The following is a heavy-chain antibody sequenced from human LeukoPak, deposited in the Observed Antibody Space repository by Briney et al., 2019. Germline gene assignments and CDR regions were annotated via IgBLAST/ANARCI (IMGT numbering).Heavy chain of an antibody. D-gene: IGHD5-18*01. J-gene: IGHJ3*02. CDR1: GYTFSDYY. CDR2: INPNSGGT. V-gene: IGHV1-2*02. CDR3: ARETDTAMVTDEVDAFDI. Sequence: ASVKVSCKASGYTFSDYYMHWVRQAPGQGLEWMGWINPNSGGTNYAQKFQGRVTMTRDTSISTAYMELSRLRSDDTAVYYCARETDTAMVTDEVDAFDIWGQGTMVTVSS.